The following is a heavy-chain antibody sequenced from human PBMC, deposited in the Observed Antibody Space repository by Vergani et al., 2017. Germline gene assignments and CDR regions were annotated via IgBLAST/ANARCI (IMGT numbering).Heavy chain of an antibody. CDR2: IYWNDDQ. CDR1: GFSLNTRGVS. J-gene: IGHJ6*03. CDR3: VFKETELETTGCFYPFYYYYYMDV. Sequence: QITLKESGPTLVKPTQTLTLTCTFSGFSLNTRGVSVAWIRQPPGKALDWLALIYWNDDQHYSPSLDNRVTITKDTSKNHVVLTMTNMDYVDTGTYYCVFKETELETTGCFYPFYYYYYMDVWGKGTTVTVSS. D-gene: IGHD1-7*01. V-gene: IGHV2-5*04.